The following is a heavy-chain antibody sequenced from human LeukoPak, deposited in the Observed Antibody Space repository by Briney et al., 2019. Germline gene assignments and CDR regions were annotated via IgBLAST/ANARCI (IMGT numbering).Heavy chain of an antibody. D-gene: IGHD2-8*01. V-gene: IGHV4-4*02. CDR2: ISLSGLT. CDR3: SRENGAFPPFGY. CDR1: GGSITSTNR. J-gene: IGHJ4*02. Sequence: PSETLSLTCGVSGGSITSTNRWSWVRQPPGQGLEWIGEISLSGLTNYNPSLKSRVTMALDKSKNHLSLNLTSVTAADTAVYYCSRENGAFPPFGYWGQGTLVTVPS.